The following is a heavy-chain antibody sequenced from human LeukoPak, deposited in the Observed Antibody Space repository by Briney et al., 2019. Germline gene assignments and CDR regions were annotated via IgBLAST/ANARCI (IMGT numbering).Heavy chain of an antibody. V-gene: IGHV3-7*01. CDR2: IKQDGSEK. J-gene: IGHJ4*02. D-gene: IGHD3-9*01. CDR3: ERDLDWLLFDY. CDR1: GFTFSSYW. Sequence: PGGSLRLSCAASGFTFSSYWMSWVRQAPGKGLEWVANIKQDGSEKYYVDSVKGRFTISRDNAKNSRYLQMNSVRAEDTPVYYCERDLDWLLFDYWGQGTLATVSS.